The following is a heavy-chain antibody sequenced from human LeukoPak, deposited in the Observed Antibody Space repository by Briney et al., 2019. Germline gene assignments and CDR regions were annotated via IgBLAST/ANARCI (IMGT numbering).Heavy chain of an antibody. J-gene: IGHJ6*02. V-gene: IGHV1-69*04. CDR3: ARVVVDYGEAPGVAA. CDR1: GGTFSSYA. Sequence: ASVKVSCKASGGTFSSYAISWVREAPGQGLEWMGRIIPILGIANYAQKFQGRVTITADKSTSTAYMELSSLRSEDTAVYYCARVVVDYGEAPGVAAWGQGTTVTVSS. CDR2: IIPILGIA. D-gene: IGHD4-17*01.